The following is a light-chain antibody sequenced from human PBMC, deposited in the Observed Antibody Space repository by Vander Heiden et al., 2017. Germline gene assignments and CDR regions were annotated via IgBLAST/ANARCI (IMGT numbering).Light chain of an antibody. CDR3: CSYAGSSTHV. V-gene: IGLV2-23*01. CDR1: SSAVGSYNL. J-gene: IGLJ1*01. Sequence: QSALTQPASVSGSPGQSITSSCTGTSSAVGSYNLVSWYQQHPGKAPKLMIYEGSKRPSGVSNRFSGSKSGNTASLTISGLQAEDEADYYCCSYAGSSTHVFGTGTKVTVL. CDR2: EGS.